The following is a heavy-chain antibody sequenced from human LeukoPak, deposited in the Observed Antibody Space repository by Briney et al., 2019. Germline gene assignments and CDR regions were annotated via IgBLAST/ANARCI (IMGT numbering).Heavy chain of an antibody. V-gene: IGHV1-46*01. J-gene: IGHJ3*02. CDR3: ARTVTGLLPHDAFDI. CDR2: INPSGGST. CDR1: GYTFTSYY. D-gene: IGHD3-22*01. Sequence: ASVKVSCKASGYTFTSYYMHWVRQAPGQGLEWMGIINPSGGSTSDAQKFQGRVTMTRDTSTSTVYMELSSLRSEDTAVYYCARTVTGLLPHDAFDIWGQGTMVTVSS.